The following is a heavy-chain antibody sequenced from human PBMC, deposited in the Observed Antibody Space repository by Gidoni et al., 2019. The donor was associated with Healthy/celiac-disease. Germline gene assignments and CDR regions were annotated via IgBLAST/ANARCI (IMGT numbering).Heavy chain of an antibody. V-gene: IGHV3-33*01. CDR2: IWYDGSNK. CDR3: AREGPGQLAYFDY. D-gene: IGHD6-6*01. CDR1: GFTFSSYG. Sequence: QVQLVESGGGVVQPGWSLRLSCAASGFTFSSYGMHWVRQAPGQGLEWVAVIWYDGSNKYYADSVKGRFTISRDNSKNTLYLQMNSLRAEDTAVYYCAREGPGQLAYFDYWGQGTLVTVSS. J-gene: IGHJ4*02.